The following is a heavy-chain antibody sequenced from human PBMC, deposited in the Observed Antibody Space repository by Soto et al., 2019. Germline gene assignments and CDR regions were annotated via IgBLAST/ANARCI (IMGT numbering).Heavy chain of an antibody. D-gene: IGHD3-3*01. J-gene: IGHJ6*03. CDR3: AREARATIFGVVDAIYYYYDYMDV. CDR1: GFTFSSYW. CDR2: IKQDGSEK. V-gene: IGHV3-7*01. Sequence: EVQLVESGGGLVQPGGSLRLSCAASGFTFSSYWMSWVRQAPGKGLEWVANIKQDGSEKYYVDSVKGRFTISRDNAKNSLYLQMNRLRPEDMAVYYCAREARATIFGVVDAIYYYYDYMDVWGKGTTVTVSS.